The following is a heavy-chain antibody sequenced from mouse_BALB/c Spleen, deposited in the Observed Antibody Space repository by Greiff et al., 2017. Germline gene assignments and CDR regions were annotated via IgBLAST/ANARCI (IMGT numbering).Heavy chain of an antibody. CDR1: GFSLTGYG. J-gene: IGHJ4*01. CDR3: ASPYDYDDYYAMDY. CDR2: IWGDGST. D-gene: IGHD2-4*01. V-gene: IGHV2-6-7*01. Sequence: QVQLKESGPGLVAPSQSLSITCTVSGFSLTGYGVNWVRQPPGKGLEWLGMIWGDGSTDYNSALKSRLSISKDNSKSQVFLKMNSLQTDDTARYYCASPYDYDDYYAMDYWGQGTSVTVSS.